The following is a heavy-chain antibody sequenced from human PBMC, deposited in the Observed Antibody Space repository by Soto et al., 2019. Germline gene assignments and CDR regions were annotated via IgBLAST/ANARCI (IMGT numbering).Heavy chain of an antibody. CDR2: ISAYNGDT. V-gene: IGHV1-18*01. Sequence: ASVKVSCKASGYMCTIYGVSGVLQAPLQWLEWMACISAYNGDTNYAQMLQGRVSTTTDTSTSTAYMELRSLRSDDTAVYYCARHIRVDCSRTSCYNYYGMDVWGQGTTVTVSS. J-gene: IGHJ6*02. CDR1: GYMCTIYG. D-gene: IGHD2-2*02. CDR3: ARHIRVDCSRTSCYNYYGMDV.